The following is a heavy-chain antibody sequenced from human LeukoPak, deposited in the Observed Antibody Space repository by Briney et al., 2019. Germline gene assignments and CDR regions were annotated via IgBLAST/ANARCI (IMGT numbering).Heavy chain of an antibody. CDR2: IYTSGST. V-gene: IGHV4-4*07. CDR1: GGSISSYY. Sequence: KPSETLSLTCTVSGGSISSYYWSWIRQPAGKGLEWIGRIYTSGSTNYNPSLKSRVTMSVDTSKNQSSLKLSSVTAADTAVYYCARDVSDNGVNSGLQYWGQGTLVTVSS. J-gene: IGHJ4*02. D-gene: IGHD4-23*01. CDR3: ARDVSDNGVNSGLQY.